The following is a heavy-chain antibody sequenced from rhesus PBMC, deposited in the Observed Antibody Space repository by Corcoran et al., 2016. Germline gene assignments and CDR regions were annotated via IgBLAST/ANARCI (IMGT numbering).Heavy chain of an antibody. CDR2: ISGSSGST. V-gene: IGHV4-65*01. D-gene: IGHD3-3*01. Sequence: QVQLQESGPGLVKPSETLSLTCAVSGGSVSSSNWWSWIRQPPGKVLEWIGYISGSSGSTYYKPSHKIRVTISTDTSKNQFSLKLSSVTAADTAVYYCARDFWTGYYTPCGYWGQGVLVTVSS. CDR3: ARDFWTGYYTPCGY. CDR1: GGSVSSSNW. J-gene: IGHJ4*01.